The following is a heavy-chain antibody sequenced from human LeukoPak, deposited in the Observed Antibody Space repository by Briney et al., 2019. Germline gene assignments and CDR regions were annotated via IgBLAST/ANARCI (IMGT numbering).Heavy chain of an antibody. Sequence: GASVKVSCKASGYTFTGYYMHWVRQAPGQGLEWMGRINPNSGGTNYAQKFQGRVTMTRDTSISTAYMELSRLRSDDTAVYYCARSRTPIAARRPYYFDYWGQGTLVTVSS. D-gene: IGHD6-6*01. J-gene: IGHJ4*02. CDR1: GYTFTGYY. CDR2: INPNSGGT. V-gene: IGHV1-2*06. CDR3: ARSRTPIAARRPYYFDY.